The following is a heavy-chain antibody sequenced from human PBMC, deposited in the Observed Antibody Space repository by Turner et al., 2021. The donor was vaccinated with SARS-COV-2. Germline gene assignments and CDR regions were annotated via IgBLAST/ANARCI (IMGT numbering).Heavy chain of an antibody. Sequence: QVQLQESGPGLVKPSQTLSLTCTVAGGSVNGRDYYWGWIRQLPGKGLEWLGYVYQSGNAYYNPSLHDRLTLSVDTSMNQFSLTLSSVTVADTAVYYCVRTLIVITLPPGTFDLWGQGTVVTVSS. J-gene: IGHJ3*01. CDR3: VRTLIVITLPPGTFDL. D-gene: IGHD1-26*01. V-gene: IGHV4-31*03. CDR2: VYQSGNA. CDR1: GGSVNGRDYY.